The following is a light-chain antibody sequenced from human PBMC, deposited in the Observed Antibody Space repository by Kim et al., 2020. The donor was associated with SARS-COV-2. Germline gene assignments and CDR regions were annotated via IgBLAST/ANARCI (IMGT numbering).Light chain of an antibody. V-gene: IGKV3-20*01. CDR1: QSVSSST. CDR2: GTS. J-gene: IGKJ5*01. CDR3: QLYDSSPIS. Sequence: EIVLTQSPGTLSLSPGERATLSCRASQSVSSSTLAWYQQKRGQAPRLPIYGTSSRATGIPDRFSGSGSGTDFTLTISRLVPEDFAVYYCQLYDSSPISFGQRTRPEIK.